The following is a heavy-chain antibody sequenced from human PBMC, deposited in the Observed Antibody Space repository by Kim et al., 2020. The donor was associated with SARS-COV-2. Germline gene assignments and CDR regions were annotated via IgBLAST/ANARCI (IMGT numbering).Heavy chain of an antibody. Sequence: GGSLRLSCAASGFTFSSYSMNWVRQAPGKGLEWVSSISSSSSYIYYADSVKGRFTISRDNAKNSLYLQMNSLRAEDTAVYYCASLFGELLGGFDYYYYYGMDVWGQGTSVTVSS. CDR3: ASLFGELLGGFDYYYYYGMDV. D-gene: IGHD3-10*01. CDR1: GFTFSSYS. J-gene: IGHJ6*02. V-gene: IGHV3-21*01. CDR2: ISSSSSYI.